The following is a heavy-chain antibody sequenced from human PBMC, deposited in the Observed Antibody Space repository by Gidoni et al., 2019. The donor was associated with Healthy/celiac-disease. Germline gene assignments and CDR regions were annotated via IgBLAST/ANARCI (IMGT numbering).Heavy chain of an antibody. CDR3: ARDQLGFYYYGMDV. CDR1: GFTFSSYS. J-gene: IGHJ6*02. D-gene: IGHD3-16*01. Sequence: EVQLVESGGGLVKPGGSLRLSCAASGFTFSSYSMNWVRQAPGKGLEWVSSISSSSSYIYYADSVKGRFTISRDNAKNSLYLQMNSLRAEDTAVYYCARDQLGFYYYGMDVWGQGTTVTVSS. V-gene: IGHV3-21*01. CDR2: ISSSSSYI.